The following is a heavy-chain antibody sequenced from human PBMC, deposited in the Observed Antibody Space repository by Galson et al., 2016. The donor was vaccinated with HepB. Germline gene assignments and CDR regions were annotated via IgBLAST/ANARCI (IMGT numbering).Heavy chain of an antibody. CDR3: AHWLYGDYDS. CDR2: IWYDGSNK. Sequence: SLRLSCAASGIVVSSTHFSWVRQAPGKGLEWVAVIWYDGSNKYYADSVKGRFTISRDKSKTTVYLQMNNLRAGDTALYYCAHWLYGDYDSWGQGTLVTVSS. CDR1: GIVVSSTH. V-gene: IGHV3-33*08. D-gene: IGHD4-17*01. J-gene: IGHJ5*01.